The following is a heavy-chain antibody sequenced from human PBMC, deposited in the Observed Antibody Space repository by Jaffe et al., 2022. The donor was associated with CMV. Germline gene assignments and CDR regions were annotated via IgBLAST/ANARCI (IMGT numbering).Heavy chain of an antibody. CDR3: AHSTDGLDTWGYYYYMDV. CDR2: IYWDDDK. D-gene: IGHD7-27*01. V-gene: IGHV2-5*02. CDR1: GFSLSTSGVG. Sequence: QITLKESGPTLVKPTQTLTLTCTFSGFSLSTSGVGVGWIRQPPGKALEWLALIYWDDDKRYSPSLKSRLTITKDTSKNQVVLTMTNMDPVDTATYYCAHSTDGLDTWGYYYYMDVWGKGTTVTVSS. J-gene: IGHJ6*03.